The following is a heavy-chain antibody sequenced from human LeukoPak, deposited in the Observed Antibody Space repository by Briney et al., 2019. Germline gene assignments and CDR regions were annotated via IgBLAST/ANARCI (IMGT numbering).Heavy chain of an antibody. J-gene: IGHJ6*04. CDR2: INHSGTT. Sequence: PSETLSLTCAVYGGSFSDYYWNWIPQPPGQGLEWIGEINHSGTTNYNPSLKSRVTISVDTSKNQFSLRLSAVTAADTAVYHCARGLRLPSRSAPAVPHVWAKGTTVTVSA. V-gene: IGHV4-34*01. CDR1: GGSFSDYY. CDR3: ARGLRLPSRSAPAVPHV. D-gene: IGHD2-2*01.